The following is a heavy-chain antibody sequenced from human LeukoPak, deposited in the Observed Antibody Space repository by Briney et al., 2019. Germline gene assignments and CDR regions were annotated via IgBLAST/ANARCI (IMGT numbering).Heavy chain of an antibody. CDR2: INPNSGGT. D-gene: IGHD6-13*01. Sequence: ASVKVSCKASGYTFTGYYMHWVRQAPGQGLEWMGWINPNSGGTNYAQRFQGRVTMTRDTSISTAYMELSRLRSDDTAVYYCARVGIAAAGPPFDYWGQGTLVTVSS. V-gene: IGHV1-2*02. J-gene: IGHJ4*02. CDR1: GYTFTGYY. CDR3: ARVGIAAAGPPFDY.